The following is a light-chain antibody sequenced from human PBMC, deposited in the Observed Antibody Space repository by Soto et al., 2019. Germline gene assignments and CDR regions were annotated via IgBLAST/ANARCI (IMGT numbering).Light chain of an antibody. V-gene: IGKV3-11*01. Sequence: EIVLTQSPATLSLSPGERAALSCRASQSVSSYLAWYQQKPGQAPRLLIYDASKRAKGIPARFSGSGSGTVFTLTVSSLEPEDFAIYFCQQRSNCPFTFGGGTKVEI. CDR2: DAS. CDR1: QSVSSY. J-gene: IGKJ4*01. CDR3: QQRSNCPFT.